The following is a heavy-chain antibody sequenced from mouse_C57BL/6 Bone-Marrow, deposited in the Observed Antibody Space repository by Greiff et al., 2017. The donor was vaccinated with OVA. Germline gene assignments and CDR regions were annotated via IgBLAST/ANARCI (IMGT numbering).Heavy chain of an antibody. D-gene: IGHD2-1*01. CDR1: GYTFTSYW. V-gene: IGHV1-69*01. CDR3: AVNYDWYFDV. Sequence: QVQLQQSGAELVKPGASVKLSCKASGYTFTSYWMHWVKQRPGQGLEWIGEIDPSDSYTNYNQKFKGKSTLTVDKSSSTAYMQLSSLTSEDSAVYYCAVNYDWYFDVWGTGTTVTVSS. J-gene: IGHJ1*03. CDR2: IDPSDSYT.